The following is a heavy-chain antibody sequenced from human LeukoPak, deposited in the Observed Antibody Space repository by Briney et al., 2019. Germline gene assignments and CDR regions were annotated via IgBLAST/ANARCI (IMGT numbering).Heavy chain of an antibody. CDR2: ILPGDSDT. D-gene: IGHD3-22*01. Sequence: GEALKISCRASGYTFTNYWIAWVRWMPGEGLQWMGIILPGDSDTRYSTSFRGQVTISAETSTRTAYLQWTSLRASDSAIYYCARQGAGASYYDPTGLPRGAFDSWGQGTTVTVSS. CDR3: ARQGAGASYYDPTGLPRGAFDS. J-gene: IGHJ3*02. CDR1: GYTFTNYW. V-gene: IGHV5-51*01.